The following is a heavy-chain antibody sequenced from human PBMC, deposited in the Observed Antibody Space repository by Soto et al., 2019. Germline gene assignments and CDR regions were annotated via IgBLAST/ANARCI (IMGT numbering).Heavy chain of an antibody. Sequence: GSLRLSCAASGFTFSSYAMSWVRQAPGKGLEWVSTISGSGGSTYYADSVKGRFTISRDNSKNTLSLQMNGLRAEDSAVYYCAKDLRGTYYDFDFWGQGTLVAVSS. CDR1: GFTFSSYA. CDR3: AKDLRGTYYDFDF. V-gene: IGHV3-23*01. CDR2: ISGSGGST. J-gene: IGHJ4*02. D-gene: IGHD1-26*01.